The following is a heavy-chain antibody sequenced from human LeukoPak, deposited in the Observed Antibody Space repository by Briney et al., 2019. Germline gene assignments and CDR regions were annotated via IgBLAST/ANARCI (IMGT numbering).Heavy chain of an antibody. CDR3: ARQPGMTAKSWYFDL. V-gene: IGHV5-51*01. J-gene: IGHJ2*01. CDR2: IHPGDSHT. CDR1: GYTFTKYW. Sequence: GECLKISCEGSGYTFTKYWIGWVRRMPGKGLVWMGIIHPGDSHTWYSPSFQGQVTISADKSISMAYLQWSSLKASDTAMYFCARQPGMTAKSWYFDLWGRGTLVTVPS. D-gene: IGHD2-2*01.